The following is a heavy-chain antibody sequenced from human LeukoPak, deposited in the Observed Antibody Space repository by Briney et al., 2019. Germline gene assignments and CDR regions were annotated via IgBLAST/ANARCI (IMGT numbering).Heavy chain of an antibody. CDR3: LYFDY. Sequence: SETLSLTCTVSGGSISSGDYYWSWIRQPPGKGLEWIGYIYYSGSTYYNPSLKSRVTISVDTSKNQFSLKLSSVYYCARGSYYELYFDYWGQGTLVTVPS. D-gene: IGHD1-26*01. CDR2: IYYSGST. CDR1: GGSISSGDYY. V-gene: IGHV4-30-4*02. J-gene: IGHJ4*02.